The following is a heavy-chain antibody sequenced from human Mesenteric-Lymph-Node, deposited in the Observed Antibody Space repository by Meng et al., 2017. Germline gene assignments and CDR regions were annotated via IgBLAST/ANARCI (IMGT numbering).Heavy chain of an antibody. CDR3: AKVGVDDYGDYHDAFDI. CDR1: GYTFTGYY. CDR2: INPNSGGT. Sequence: ASVKVSCKASGYTFTGYYMHWVRQAPGQGLEWMGRINPNSGGTNYAQKFQGRVTMTRDTSISTAYMELSRLRSDDTAVYYCAKVGVDDYGDYHDAFDIWGQGTMVTVS. D-gene: IGHD4-17*01. V-gene: IGHV1-2*06. J-gene: IGHJ3*02.